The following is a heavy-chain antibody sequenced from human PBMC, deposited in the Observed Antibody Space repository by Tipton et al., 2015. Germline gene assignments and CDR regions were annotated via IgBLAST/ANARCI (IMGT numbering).Heavy chain of an antibody. V-gene: IGHV4-31*02. CDR3: ARDGYNSNYFDY. Sequence: LRLSCTVSGGAITSDGFYWSWIRQHPGKGLEWIGYIFYTGSTYYNPSLKSRATLSVDTSKNQFSLELSSVTAADTAVYYCARDGYNSNYFDYWGQGTLVTVSS. J-gene: IGHJ4*02. CDR1: GGAITSDGFY. D-gene: IGHD5-24*01. CDR2: IFYTGST.